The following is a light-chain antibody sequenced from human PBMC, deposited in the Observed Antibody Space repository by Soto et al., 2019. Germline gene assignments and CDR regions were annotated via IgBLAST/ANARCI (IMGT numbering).Light chain of an antibody. CDR1: KGVSSTS. Sequence: EIVLTQSQAPRLWFQGKRATFSSRASKGVSSTSLAWYQQKPGQAPRLLIYGASSRATGIPDRFSGSGSGTDFTLTIGRLEPEDFAVYYCQQYGSSPYTFGQGTKLEIK. V-gene: IGKV3-20*01. J-gene: IGKJ2*01. CDR3: QQYGSSPYT. CDR2: GAS.